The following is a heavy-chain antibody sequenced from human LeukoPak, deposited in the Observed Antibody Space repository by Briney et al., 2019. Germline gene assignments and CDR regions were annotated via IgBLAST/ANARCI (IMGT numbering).Heavy chain of an antibody. CDR3: AVPPLSGTGSSRPLAGVDV. CDR2: IGRSGDRTT. Sequence: GGSLRLFCAASGFTFSIYSLNWVRQAPGKGLEWVAYIGRSGDRTTKYADSVKGRFTISRDNAENSLFLQMNSLRDEDTAVYYCAVPPLSGTGSSRPLAGVDVWGQGTTVTVSS. CDR1: GFTFSIYS. V-gene: IGHV3-48*02. J-gene: IGHJ6*02. D-gene: IGHD3-10*01.